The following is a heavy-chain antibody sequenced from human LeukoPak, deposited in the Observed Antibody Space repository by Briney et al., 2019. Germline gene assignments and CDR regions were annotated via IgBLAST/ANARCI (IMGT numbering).Heavy chain of an antibody. CDR1: GFTFSSDS. D-gene: IGHD2-15*01. J-gene: IGHJ3*02. Sequence: GGSLRLSCAASGFTFSSDSMNWVRQAPGKGLEWVSSISSSSSYIYYADSVKGRFTISRDNAKNSLYLQMNSLRPEDTAVYYCARDLGYCSGGSCGDLNAFDIWGQGTMITVSS. V-gene: IGHV3-21*01. CDR3: ARDLGYCSGGSCGDLNAFDI. CDR2: ISSSSSYI.